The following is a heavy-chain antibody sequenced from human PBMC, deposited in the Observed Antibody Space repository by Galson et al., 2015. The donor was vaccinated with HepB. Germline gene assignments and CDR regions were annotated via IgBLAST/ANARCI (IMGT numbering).Heavy chain of an antibody. CDR2: ITGGGGTI. J-gene: IGHJ4*02. V-gene: IGHV3-23*01. D-gene: IGHD4-17*01. CDR1: GFIFTNYA. CDR3: AKGIYSVTFHPVNFDS. Sequence: SLRLSCAASGFIFTNYAMSWIRQAPGKGLEWVSSITGGGGTIYYADSVKGRASRLRDKSKDTVYLRMSGLRAEDTAVYYCAKGIYSVTFHPVNFDSWGQGTLVTVSS.